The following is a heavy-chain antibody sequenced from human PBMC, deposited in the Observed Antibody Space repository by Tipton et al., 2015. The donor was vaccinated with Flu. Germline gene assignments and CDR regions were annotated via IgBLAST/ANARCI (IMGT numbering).Heavy chain of an antibody. CDR3: AKDSHDYGDYGWFDP. D-gene: IGHD4-17*01. J-gene: IGHJ5*02. Sequence: SLRLSCAASGFTFDDYAMHWVRQAPGKGLEWASGISWNSGSIGYADSVKGRFTISRDNAKNSLYLQMNSLRAEDTALYYCAKDSHDYGDYGWFDPWGQGTLVTVSS. V-gene: IGHV3-9*01. CDR1: GFTFDDYA. CDR2: ISWNSGSI.